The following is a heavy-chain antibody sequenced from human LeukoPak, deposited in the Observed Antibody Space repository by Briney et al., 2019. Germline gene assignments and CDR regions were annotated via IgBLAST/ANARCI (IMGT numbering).Heavy chain of an antibody. CDR2: IYYSGST. Sequence: PSETLSLTCTVSGGSISSYYWSWIRQPPGKGLEWIGYIYYSGSTNYNPSLKSRVTISVDTSKNQFSLKLSSVTAADTAVYYCARHVVDYVWGSYRYNWFDPWGQGTLVTVSS. J-gene: IGHJ5*02. D-gene: IGHD3-16*02. V-gene: IGHV4-59*08. CDR3: ARHVVDYVWGSYRYNWFDP. CDR1: GGSISSYY.